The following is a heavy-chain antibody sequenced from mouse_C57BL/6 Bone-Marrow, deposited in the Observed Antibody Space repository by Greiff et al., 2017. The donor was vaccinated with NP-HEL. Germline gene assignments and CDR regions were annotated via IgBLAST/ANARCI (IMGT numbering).Heavy chain of an antibody. Sequence: VQLKESGEGLVKPGGSLKLSCAASGFTFSSYAMSWVRQTPEKRLEWVAYISSGGDYIYYADTVKGRFTISRDNARNTLYLQMSSLKSEDTAMYYCTRDPPSDYYGSSYGYFDVWGTGTTVTVSS. CDR3: TRDPPSDYYGSSYGYFDV. CDR2: ISSGGDYI. CDR1: GFTFSSYA. V-gene: IGHV5-9-1*02. J-gene: IGHJ1*03. D-gene: IGHD1-1*01.